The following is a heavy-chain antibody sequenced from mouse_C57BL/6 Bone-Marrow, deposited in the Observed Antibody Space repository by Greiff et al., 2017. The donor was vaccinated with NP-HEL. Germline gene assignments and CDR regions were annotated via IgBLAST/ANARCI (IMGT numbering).Heavy chain of an antibody. Sequence: EVQLVESGGGLVQPGGSLSLSCAASGFTFTDYYMSWVRQPPGKALEWLGFIGNKANGYTTEYSASVKGRFTISRDNSQSILYLQMNALRAEDSATYYCARLSTPYFDYWGQGTTLTVSS. CDR1: GFTFTDYY. J-gene: IGHJ2*01. CDR3: ARLSTPYFDY. V-gene: IGHV7-3*01. D-gene: IGHD2-1*01. CDR2: IGNKANGYTT.